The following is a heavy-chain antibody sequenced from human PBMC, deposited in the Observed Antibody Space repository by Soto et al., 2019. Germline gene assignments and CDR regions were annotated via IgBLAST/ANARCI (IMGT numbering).Heavy chain of an antibody. Sequence: TSETLSLTCAVSGGSFSGYIRTWLRQTPGKGLQWIGQINHSGSSIYNPSLKNRVTISTMSNNKFSLELSSVTAADTAVYYCTRGLFSGSSYSGSWYYFDSWGQGTMVTVSS. D-gene: IGHD1-26*01. CDR1: GGSFSGYI. V-gene: IGHV4-34*01. J-gene: IGHJ4*02. CDR2: INHSGSS. CDR3: TRGLFSGSSYSGSWYYFDS.